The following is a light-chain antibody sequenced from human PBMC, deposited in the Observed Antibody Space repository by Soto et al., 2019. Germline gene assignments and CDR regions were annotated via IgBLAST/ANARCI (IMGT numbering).Light chain of an antibody. CDR1: QSVSSSY. J-gene: IGKJ2*01. V-gene: IGKV3-20*01. CDR2: GAS. CDR3: QQYGSSSYT. Sequence: EIVLRQSPGTLSLSPGERATLSCRASQSVSSSYLAWYQQKPGLAPRLLIYGASSRATGIPDRFSGSGSGTDFTLTISRLEPGDFAVYYCQQYGSSSYTFGQGTKLEIK.